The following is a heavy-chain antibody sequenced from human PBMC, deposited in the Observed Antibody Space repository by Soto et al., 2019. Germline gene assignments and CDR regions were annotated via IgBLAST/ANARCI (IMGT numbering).Heavy chain of an antibody. CDR3: AKVLLSGYDLYGFDY. Sequence: GGSLRLSCAASGFTFSSYGMHWVRQAPGKGLEWVAVISYDGSNKYYADSVKGRFTISRDNSKNTLYLQMNSLRAEDTAVYYCAKVLLSGYDLYGFDYWGQGTLVTVSS. V-gene: IGHV3-30*18. D-gene: IGHD5-12*01. CDR2: ISYDGSNK. J-gene: IGHJ4*02. CDR1: GFTFSSYG.